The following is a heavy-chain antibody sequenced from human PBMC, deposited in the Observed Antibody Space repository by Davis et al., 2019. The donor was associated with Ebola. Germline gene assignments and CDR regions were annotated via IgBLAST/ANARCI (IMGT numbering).Heavy chain of an antibody. CDR1: GGTFSSYA. V-gene: IGHV1-69*10. J-gene: IGHJ6*02. CDR2: IIPILGIA. Sequence: SVKVSCKASGGTFSSYAISWVRQAPGQGLEWMGGIIPILGIANYAQKFQGRVTITADESTSTAYMELSSLRSEDTAVYYCASRADADFWSGYYLYYYYYGMDVWGQGTTVTVSS. CDR3: ASRADADFWSGYYLYYYYYGMDV. D-gene: IGHD3-3*01.